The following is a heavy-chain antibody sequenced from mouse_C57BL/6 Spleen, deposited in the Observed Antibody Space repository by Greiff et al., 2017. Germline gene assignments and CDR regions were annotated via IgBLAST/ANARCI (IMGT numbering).Heavy chain of an antibody. Sequence: VKLQQPGAELVRPGSSVKLSCKASGYTFTSYWMHWVKQRPIQGLEWLGNIAPYDSDTHYNQKFKDKATLTAATSSSTAYLQLSSLTSEDSAVDYVAIQGGNYDYAMDDWGQGTSVTVSS. V-gene: IGHV1-52*01. CDR1: GYTFTSYW. CDR2: IAPYDSDT. CDR3: AIQGGNYDYAMDD. J-gene: IGHJ4*01. D-gene: IGHD2-1*01.